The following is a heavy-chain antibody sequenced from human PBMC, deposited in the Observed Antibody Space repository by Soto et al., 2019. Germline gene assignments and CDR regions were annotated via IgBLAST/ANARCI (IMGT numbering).Heavy chain of an antibody. J-gene: IGHJ5*02. V-gene: IGHV1-18*01. CDR3: ERYDSSGWYESWFDP. CDR2: ISAYNGNT. D-gene: IGHD6-19*01. Sequence: ASVKVSCKASGYTFTSYGISWVRQAPGQGLEWMGWISAYNGNTNYAQKLQGRVTMTTDTSTSTAYMELRSLRSDDTAVYYCERYDSSGWYESWFDPWGQGTLVTVSS. CDR1: GYTFTSYG.